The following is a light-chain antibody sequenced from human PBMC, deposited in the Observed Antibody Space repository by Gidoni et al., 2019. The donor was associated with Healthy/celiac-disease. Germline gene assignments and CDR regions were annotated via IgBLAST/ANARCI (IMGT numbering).Light chain of an antibody. Sequence: DIQLTQSPSFLSASVGDRVTITCRASQGISSYLAWYQQKPGKAPKLLIYAASTLQSGVPSRFSGSGSGTEFTLTISSLQPEDFATYDCQQLNSYPQFTFGPGTKVDIK. J-gene: IGKJ3*01. CDR2: AAS. CDR3: QQLNSYPQFT. V-gene: IGKV1-9*01. CDR1: QGISSY.